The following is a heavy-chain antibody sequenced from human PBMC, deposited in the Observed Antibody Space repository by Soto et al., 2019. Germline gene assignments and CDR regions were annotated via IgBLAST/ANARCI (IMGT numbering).Heavy chain of an antibody. CDR1: GGTFSSYA. J-gene: IGHJ6*02. D-gene: IGHD5-18*01. CDR2: IIPIFGTA. Sequence: RASVKVSCKASGGTFSSYAISWVRQAPGQGLEWMGGIIPIFGTANYAQKFQGRVTITADKSTSTAYMELSSLRSEDTAVYYCARDNRRCIQLWTTCYYYYGMDVWGQGTTVTVSS. CDR3: ARDNRRCIQLWTTCYYYYGMDV. V-gene: IGHV1-69*06.